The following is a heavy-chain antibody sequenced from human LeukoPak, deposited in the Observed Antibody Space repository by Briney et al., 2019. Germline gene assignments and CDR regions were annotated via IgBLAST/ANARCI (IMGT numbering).Heavy chain of an antibody. Sequence: TGGSLRLSCAASGFTFSSYGMHWVRQAPGKGLEWVSALSDSGSSTYYADSVKGRFTIYRDNSKNTLYLHMNSLRAEDTAVYYCAGLLGDAFDIWGQGTMVTVSS. CDR3: AGLLGDAFDI. CDR1: GFTFSSYG. V-gene: IGHV3-23*01. D-gene: IGHD2-15*01. J-gene: IGHJ3*02. CDR2: LSDSGSST.